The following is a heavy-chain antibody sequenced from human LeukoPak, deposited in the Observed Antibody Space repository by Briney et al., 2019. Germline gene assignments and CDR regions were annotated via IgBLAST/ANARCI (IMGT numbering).Heavy chain of an antibody. CDR3: ATVAGFDY. J-gene: IGHJ4*02. CDR2: ISYDGSNK. Sequence: GGSLRLSCAASGFTFSSYGMPWVRQAPGKGLEWVAVISYDGSNKYYADSVKGRFTISRDNSKNTLYLQMNSLRAEDTAVYYCATVAGFDYWGQGTLVTVSS. CDR1: GFTFSSYG. D-gene: IGHD6-19*01. V-gene: IGHV3-30*03.